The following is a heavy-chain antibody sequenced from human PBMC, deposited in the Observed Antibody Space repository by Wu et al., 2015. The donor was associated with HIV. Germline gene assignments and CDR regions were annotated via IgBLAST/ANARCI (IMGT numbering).Heavy chain of an antibody. V-gene: IGHV1-46*01. CDR2: LNPSGGRR. D-gene: IGHD3-16*01. Sequence: QVQLVQSGAEVKEPGASVKISCKASGYTFTTYSVHWVRQAPGQGLEWLGTLNPSGGRRRNALKFRDRISMTRDMSTTTFYMELKRLTSEDTAVYYCGREQYGAVSGLSMDVWGKGTTVTVSS. CDR1: GYTFTTYS. CDR3: GREQYGAVSGLSMDV. J-gene: IGHJ6*04.